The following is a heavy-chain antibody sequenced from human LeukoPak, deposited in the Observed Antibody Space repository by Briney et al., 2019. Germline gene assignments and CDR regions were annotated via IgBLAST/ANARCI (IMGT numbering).Heavy chain of an antibody. V-gene: IGHV4-38-2*02. CDR3: ARDQSSWFDP. CDR1: GYSISSGYY. J-gene: IGHJ5*02. Sequence: SETLSLTCTVSGYSISSGYYWGWIRQPPGKGLEWIGSIYHSGSTYYNPSLKSRVTISVDTSKNQFSLKLSSVTAADTAVYYCARDQSSWFDPWGQGTLVTVSS. CDR2: IYHSGST.